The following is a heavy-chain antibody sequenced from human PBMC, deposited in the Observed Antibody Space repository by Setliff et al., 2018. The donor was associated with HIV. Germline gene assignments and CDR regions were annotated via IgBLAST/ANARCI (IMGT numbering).Heavy chain of an antibody. D-gene: IGHD1-7*01. CDR2: IHTSGST. J-gene: IGHJ6*03. V-gene: IGHV4-59*08. Sequence: SETLSLTCTVSGGSMNENHWSWLRQSPGKGLEWIAYIHTSGSTYFNPSFISRVTISIDSSKNQFSLKLMSLTAADTAVYYCARHRQGLTGSTPGYYMYVWGKGTTVTVSS. CDR1: GGSMNENH. CDR3: ARHRQGLTGSTPGYYMYV.